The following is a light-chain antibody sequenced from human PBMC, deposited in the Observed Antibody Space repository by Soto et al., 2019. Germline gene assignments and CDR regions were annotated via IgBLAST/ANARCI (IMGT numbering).Light chain of an antibody. CDR2: EVS. CDR3: SSYTSSSTLC. J-gene: IGLJ1*01. CDR1: SSDVGGYNY. Sequence: QSVLTQPASVSGSPGQSITISCTGTSSDVGGYNYVSWYQQHPGKAPKLMIYEVSNRPSGVSNRFSGSKSGNTASLTISGLQAEDEADYYCSSYTSSSTLCFGTGTKLTVL. V-gene: IGLV2-14*01.